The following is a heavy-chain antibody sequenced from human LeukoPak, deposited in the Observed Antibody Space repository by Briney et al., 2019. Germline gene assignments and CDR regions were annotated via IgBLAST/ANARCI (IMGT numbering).Heavy chain of an antibody. J-gene: IGHJ3*02. CDR2: IYSGGST. Sequence: PGGSLRLSCAASGFTVSSNYMSWVRQAPGKGLEWVSVIYSGGSTYYADSVKGRFTISRDNSKNTLYLQMNSLRAEDTAVYYCAKDLDYYDSSGYYLGAFDIWGQGTMVTVSS. V-gene: IGHV3-53*05. D-gene: IGHD3-22*01. CDR3: AKDLDYYDSSGYYLGAFDI. CDR1: GFTVSSNY.